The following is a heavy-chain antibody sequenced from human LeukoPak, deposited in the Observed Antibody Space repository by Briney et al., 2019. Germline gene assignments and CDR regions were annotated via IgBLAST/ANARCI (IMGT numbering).Heavy chain of an antibody. CDR1: GYTFTSYG. V-gene: IGHV1-18*01. Sequence: ASVKVSCKASGYTFTSYGISWVRQAPGQGLEWLGWISGYNGNTNYAQKLRGRVTMTTDTSTSTAYMDLRSLRSDDTALYYCARTVTTSSYYFDYWGQGTLVTVSS. CDR2: ISGYNGNT. J-gene: IGHJ4*02. D-gene: IGHD4-17*01. CDR3: ARTVTTSSYYFDY.